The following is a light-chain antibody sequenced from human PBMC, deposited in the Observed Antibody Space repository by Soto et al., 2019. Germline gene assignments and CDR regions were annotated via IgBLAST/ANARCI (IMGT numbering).Light chain of an antibody. J-gene: IGKJ1*01. CDR2: DAS. CDR1: QSVSSN. V-gene: IGKV3D-15*01. CDR3: QQYNNWHGT. Sequence: EIVMTKSPATLSVSPGERATLSCRASQSVSSNLAWYQQKPGQAPRLLIYDASIRATGVPARFSGSGSGTEFTLTISSLQSEDFSVYYCQQYNNWHGTFGQGTKVEIK.